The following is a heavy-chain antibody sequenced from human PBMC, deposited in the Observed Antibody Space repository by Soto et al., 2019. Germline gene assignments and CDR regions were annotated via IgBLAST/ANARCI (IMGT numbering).Heavy chain of an antibody. V-gene: IGHV3-30-3*01. CDR2: ISYDGSNK. Sequence: QVQLVESGGGVVQPGRSLRLSCAASGFTFSSYAMRWVRQAPGKGLEWVAVISYDGSNKYYADSVKGRFTISRDNSKNTLYLQMNSLRAEDTAVYYCARAYSSGWYGDYWGQGTLVTVSS. CDR1: GFTFSSYA. D-gene: IGHD6-19*01. CDR3: ARAYSSGWYGDY. J-gene: IGHJ4*02.